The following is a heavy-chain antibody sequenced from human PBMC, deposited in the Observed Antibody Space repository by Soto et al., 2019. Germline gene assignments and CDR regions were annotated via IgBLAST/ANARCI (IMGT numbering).Heavy chain of an antibody. J-gene: IGHJ4*02. CDR1: RFTFGGYA. V-gene: IGHV3-23*01. D-gene: IGHD2-21*02. CDR3: AKADRDCGGDCYSSYFDS. Sequence: PGGSLRLSCSASRFTFGGYAMSWVRQAPGKGLEWVSGITGNAANTVYADSVKGRFTISRDNSKNALYLQLNSLRAEDTAVYFCAKADRDCGGDCYSSYFDSWGQGAL. CDR2: ITGNAANT.